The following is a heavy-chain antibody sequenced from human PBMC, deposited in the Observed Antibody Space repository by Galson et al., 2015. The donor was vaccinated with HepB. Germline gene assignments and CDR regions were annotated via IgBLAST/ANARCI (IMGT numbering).Heavy chain of an antibody. J-gene: IGHJ2*01. CDR3: AREEIYDYVWGSYRRYWYFDL. V-gene: IGHV1-2*02. Sequence: SVKVSCKASGYTFTGYYMHWVRQAPGQGLEWMGWINPNSGGTNYAQKFLGRVTMTRDTSISTAYMELSRLRSDDTAVYYCAREEIYDYVWGSYRRYWYFDLWGRGTLVTVSS. CDR2: INPNSGGT. D-gene: IGHD3-16*02. CDR1: GYTFTGYY.